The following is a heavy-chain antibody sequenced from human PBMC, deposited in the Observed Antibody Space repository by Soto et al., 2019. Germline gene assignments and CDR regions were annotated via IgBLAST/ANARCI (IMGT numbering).Heavy chain of an antibody. CDR2: IYWDDDK. Sequence: SGPTLVNPTQTLTLTCTFSGFSLSTSGVGVGWVRQPPGKALEWLALIYWDDDKRYSPSLKSRLTISKGTSKNQVVLRMTNMEPVDTATYYCANTRQEWGHQAADSDYWGPRTPGTRSS. D-gene: IGHD3-3*01. J-gene: IGHJ4*02. V-gene: IGHV2-5*02. CDR3: ANTRQEWGHQAADSDY. CDR1: GFSLSTSGVG.